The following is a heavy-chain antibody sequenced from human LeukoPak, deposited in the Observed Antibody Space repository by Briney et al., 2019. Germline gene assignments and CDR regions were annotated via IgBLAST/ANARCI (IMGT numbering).Heavy chain of an antibody. CDR2: ITWNSGSI. J-gene: IGHJ4*02. CDR1: RFTFHDYA. Sequence: GGSLRLSCAASRFTFHDYAMHWVRQAPGKGLEWVSGITWNSGSIGYADSVKGRFTISRDNAKNSLYLQMNSLRAEDMALYYCAKDIGSTGWYYFDHWGQGTLVPVSS. CDR3: AKDIGSTGWYYFDH. D-gene: IGHD2-2*01. V-gene: IGHV3-9*03.